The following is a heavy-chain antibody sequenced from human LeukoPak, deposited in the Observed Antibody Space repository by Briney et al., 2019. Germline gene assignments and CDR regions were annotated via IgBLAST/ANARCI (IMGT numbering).Heavy chain of an antibody. J-gene: IGHJ6*02. CDR2: IYYSGST. CDR3: ARARSGSYRYGMDV. Sequence: SQTLSLTCTVSGGSISSGGYYWSWIRQHPGKGLEWIGYIYYSGSTYYNPSLKSRVTISVDTSKNQFSLKLSSVTAADTAVYYCARARSGSYRYGMDVWGQGTTVTVSS. CDR1: GGSISSGGYY. D-gene: IGHD3-10*01. V-gene: IGHV4-31*03.